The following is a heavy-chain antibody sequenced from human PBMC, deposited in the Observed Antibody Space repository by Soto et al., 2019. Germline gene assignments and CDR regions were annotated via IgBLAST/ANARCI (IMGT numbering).Heavy chain of an antibody. V-gene: IGHV4-34*01. CDR3: ARDLGQGNTPAHNYFDF. D-gene: IGHD3-16*01. J-gene: IGHJ4*02. CDR1: GGSLSGYY. Sequence: SETLSLTCAVYGGSLSGYYWSWIRQPPGKGLEWIGEINHSGSTNYNASLKSRLTISADTSKNQFSLSLRSVTPTDTAVYYCARDLGQGNTPAHNYFDFWGQGSLVTVSS. CDR2: INHSGST.